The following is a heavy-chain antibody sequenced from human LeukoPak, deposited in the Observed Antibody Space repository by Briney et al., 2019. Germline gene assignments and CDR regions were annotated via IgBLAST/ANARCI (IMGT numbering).Heavy chain of an antibody. CDR3: AKWGDYDVLTGYYVSDY. V-gene: IGHV3-23*01. J-gene: IGHJ4*02. D-gene: IGHD3-9*01. Sequence: SCKASGFTFSNYAMSWVRQAPGKGLEWVSAITGSGSGIYYADSMKSRFTISRDNSKNTLYLQINSLRAEDTAVYYCAKWGDYDVLTGYYVSDYWGQGTLVTVSS. CDR1: GFTFSNYA. CDR2: ITGSGSGI.